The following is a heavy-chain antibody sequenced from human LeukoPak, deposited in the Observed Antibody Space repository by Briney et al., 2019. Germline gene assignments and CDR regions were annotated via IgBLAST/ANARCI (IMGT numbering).Heavy chain of an antibody. CDR2: IYYSVST. CDR1: GGSISSSSYY. D-gene: IGHD3-10*01. J-gene: IGHJ4*02. CDR3: ARGRAAGDFDY. V-gene: IGHV4-39*01. Sequence: SETLSLTCTVSGGSISSSSYYWGWIRPPPGKGLEWIVSIYYSVSTYYNQSLKSRVTISVDTSKNQFSLKLRSVTAADTAVYYCARGRAAGDFDYWGQGTLVTVSP.